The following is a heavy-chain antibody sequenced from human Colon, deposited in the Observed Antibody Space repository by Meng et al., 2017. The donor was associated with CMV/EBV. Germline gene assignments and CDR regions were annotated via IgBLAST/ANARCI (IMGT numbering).Heavy chain of an antibody. CDR2: IHMNGDT. Sequence: GESLKISCAASGLTVRNNYMSWVRQTPGKGLEWVSTIHMNGDTQYAQSVEGRFTISRDNSKNTRYLQMDSLRGEDTAFYFCARAGHSADLHYFDSWGQGSLVTVSS. D-gene: IGHD2-15*01. CDR1: GLTVRNNY. CDR3: ARAGHSADLHYFDS. J-gene: IGHJ4*02. V-gene: IGHV3-53*01.